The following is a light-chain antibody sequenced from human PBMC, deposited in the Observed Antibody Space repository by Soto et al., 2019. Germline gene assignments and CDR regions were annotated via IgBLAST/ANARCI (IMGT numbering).Light chain of an antibody. CDR1: QGLGNS. J-gene: IGKJ1*01. V-gene: IGKV1-8*01. CDR3: QQYYTYPRT. Sequence: AIQMTQSPPLISASTGDRVTLTCRASQGLGNSLAWYQQKPGQAPKLLIYGATTLQTGVPSRFSGRGSGTEFTLTISCPQSEDFATYYCQQYYTYPRTFAQGTKVEVK. CDR2: GAT.